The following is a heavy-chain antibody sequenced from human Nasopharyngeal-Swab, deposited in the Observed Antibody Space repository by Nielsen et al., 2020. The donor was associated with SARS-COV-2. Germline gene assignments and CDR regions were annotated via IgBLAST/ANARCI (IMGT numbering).Heavy chain of an antibody. V-gene: IGHV1-18*04. CDR2: ISAYNGNT. J-gene: IGHJ6*03. Sequence: ASVKVSCKASGYTFTSYGISWVRQAPGQGLEWMGWISAYNGNTNYAQKLQGRVTMTTDTSTSTAYMELRSLRSDDTAVYYCARDARIGYCSGGSCHFYYYYYMDVWGKGTTVTVSS. CDR1: GYTFTSYG. CDR3: ARDARIGYCSGGSCHFYYYYYMDV. D-gene: IGHD2-15*01.